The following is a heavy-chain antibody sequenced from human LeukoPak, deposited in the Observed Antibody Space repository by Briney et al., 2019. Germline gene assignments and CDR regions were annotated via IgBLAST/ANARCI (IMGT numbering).Heavy chain of an antibody. Sequence: KPGGSLRLSCAASGFTFSDYYMSWIRQAPGKGLERVSYISSSSYTNYADSVKGRFTISRDDAKNSLYLQMNSLRAEDTAVYYCARTGRRGYSYGKNYYFDYWGQGTLVTVSS. CDR3: ARTGRRGYSYGKNYYFDY. J-gene: IGHJ4*02. V-gene: IGHV3-11*06. CDR1: GFTFSDYY. CDR2: ISSSSYT. D-gene: IGHD5-18*01.